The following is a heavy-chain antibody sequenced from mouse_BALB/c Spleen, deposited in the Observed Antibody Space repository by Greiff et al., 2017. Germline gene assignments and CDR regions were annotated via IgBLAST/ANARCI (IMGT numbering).Heavy chain of an antibody. CDR2: INSNGGST. J-gene: IGHJ2*01. V-gene: IGHV5-6-2*01. D-gene: IGHD6-1*01. CDR1: GFTFSSYY. Sequence: EVMLVESGGGLVKPGGSLKLSCAASGFTFSSYYMSWVRQTPEKRLELVAGINSNGGSTYYPDTVKGRYTISRDNAKNTLCLQMSSLKSEDTALYYCERQGSHHYLDDWGQGTTLTVSS. CDR3: ERQGSHHYLDD.